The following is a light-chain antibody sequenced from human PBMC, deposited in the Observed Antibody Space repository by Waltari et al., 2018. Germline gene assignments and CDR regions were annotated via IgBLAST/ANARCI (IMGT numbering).Light chain of an antibody. CDR3: SSYTSTSSPWV. J-gene: IGLJ3*02. CDR1: SSYLGIYNF. CDR2: GYS. Sequence: QSALTQPASVSGSPGPSITISSTGTSSYLGIYNFVSWYQQHPDKAPKPVIYGYSNRPSGVSNRFSGSKSGNTASLTISGLQAEDEADYYCSSYTSTSSPWVFGGGTKLTVL. V-gene: IGLV2-14*03.